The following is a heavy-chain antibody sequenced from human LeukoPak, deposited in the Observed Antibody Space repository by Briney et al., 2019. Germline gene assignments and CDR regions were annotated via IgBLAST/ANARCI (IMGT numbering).Heavy chain of an antibody. Sequence: MPSETLTLTCAVYGGSFSGYYWSWIRQPPGKGLEWIGEINHSGSTNYNPSLKSRVTISVDTSKNQFSLKLSSVTAADTAVYYCARAPPGDVWGQGTTVTVS. J-gene: IGHJ6*02. CDR1: GGSFSGYY. V-gene: IGHV4-34*01. CDR2: INHSGST. CDR3: ARAPPGDV.